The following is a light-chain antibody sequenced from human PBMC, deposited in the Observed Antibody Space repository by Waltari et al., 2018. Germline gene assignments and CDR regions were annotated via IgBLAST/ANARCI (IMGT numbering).Light chain of an antibody. CDR1: SSDVGTYNI. V-gene: IGLV2-23*03. CDR3: CSYAGNNIFV. Sequence: QSALTQPASVSGSPGQSITISCTGTSSDVGTYNIVSWYQQHPGKAPKLMIYEGTKRPSGVSNRFSGSKSGNTASLTISGLQAEDEADYYCCSYAGNNIFVFGGGTKLTVL. CDR2: EGT. J-gene: IGLJ2*01.